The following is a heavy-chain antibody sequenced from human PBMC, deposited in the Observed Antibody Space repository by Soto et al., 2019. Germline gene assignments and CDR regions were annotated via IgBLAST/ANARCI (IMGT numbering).Heavy chain of an antibody. CDR3: AKDLIAATGTPSYYFDS. D-gene: IGHD6-13*01. J-gene: IGHJ4*02. CDR2: VSGSGLYT. Sequence: GVLRLSWAASRFTFSAYWVSWVRQAPGKGLEWVSTVSGSGLYTYYTDSVKGRFTISRDNPRNTLYLQMNSLRLEDTAVYFCAKDLIAATGTPSYYFDSWGQGTLVTVSS. CDR1: RFTFSAYW. V-gene: IGHV3-23*01.